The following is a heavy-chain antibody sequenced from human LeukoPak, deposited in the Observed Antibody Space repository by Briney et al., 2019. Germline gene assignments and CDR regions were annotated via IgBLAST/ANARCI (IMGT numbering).Heavy chain of an antibody. D-gene: IGHD3-22*01. J-gene: IGHJ3*02. CDR2: ISSSSSYI. V-gene: IGHV3-21*01. CDR3: ARDGTMIVVAYAFDI. CDR1: GFTFSSYS. Sequence: GGSLRLSCAASGFTFSSYSMNWVRQAPGKGLEWVSSISSSSSYIYYADSVKGRFTISRDNAKNSLYLQMNSLRAEDTAVYYCARDGTMIVVAYAFDIWGQGTMVTVSS.